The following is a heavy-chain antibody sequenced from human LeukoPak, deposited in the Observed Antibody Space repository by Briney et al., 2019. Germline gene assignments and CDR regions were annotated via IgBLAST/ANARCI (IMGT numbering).Heavy chain of an antibody. CDR1: GFTLSWHS. CDR2: ISSNGGNT. D-gene: IGHD4/OR15-4a*01. V-gene: IGHV3-64*01. J-gene: IGHJ4*02. CDR3: AGRAGAYSHPYDY. Sequence: GGSLRLSCAASGFTLSWHSMHWVRQAPGKGLEFVSAISSNGGNTYYANSVKGRFTISIDNSKNTLYLQMNSLRAEDTAVYYCAGRAGAYSHPYDYWGQGTLVTVSS.